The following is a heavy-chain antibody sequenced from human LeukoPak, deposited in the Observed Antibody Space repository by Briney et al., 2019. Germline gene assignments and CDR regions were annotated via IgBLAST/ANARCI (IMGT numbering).Heavy chain of an antibody. D-gene: IGHD2-2*01. CDR3: AKDGRPTDYEIVVVPAGYFDY. CDR1: GFTFSSYA. Sequence: PGGSLRLSCAASGFTFSSYAMSWVRQAPGKGLEWVSAISGSGGSTYCADSVKGRFTISRDNSKNTLYLQMNSLRAEDTAVYYCAKDGRPTDYEIVVVPAGYFDYWGQGTLVTVSS. CDR2: ISGSGGST. J-gene: IGHJ4*02. V-gene: IGHV3-23*01.